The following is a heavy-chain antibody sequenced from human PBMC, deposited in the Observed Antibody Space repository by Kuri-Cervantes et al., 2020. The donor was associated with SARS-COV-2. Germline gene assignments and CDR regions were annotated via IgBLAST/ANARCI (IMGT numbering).Heavy chain of an antibody. CDR3: ARKVEVGASRFDP. V-gene: IGHV1-69*05. J-gene: IGHJ5*02. Sequence: SVKVSCKASGGTFSSYAISWVRQAPGQGLEWMGGIIPIFGTANYAQKFQGRVTMTRDTSISTAYMELSRLRSDDTAVYYCARKVEVGASRFDPWGQGTLVTVSS. D-gene: IGHD1-26*01. CDR2: IIPIFGTA. CDR1: GGTFSSYA.